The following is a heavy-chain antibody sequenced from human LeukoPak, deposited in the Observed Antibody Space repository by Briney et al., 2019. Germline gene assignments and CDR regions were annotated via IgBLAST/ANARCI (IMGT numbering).Heavy chain of an antibody. V-gene: IGHV3-9*01. J-gene: IGHJ4*02. CDR2: ISWNSGSI. CDR3: AKDMSPFIAAAGSGGGGFYFDY. D-gene: IGHD6-13*01. CDR1: GFTFSSYA. Sequence: GGSLRLSCAASGFTFSSYAMHWVRQAPGKGLEWVSGISWNSGSIGYADSVKSRFTISRDNAKNSLYLQMNSLRAEDTALYYCAKDMSPFIAAAGSGGGGFYFDYWGQGTLVTVSS.